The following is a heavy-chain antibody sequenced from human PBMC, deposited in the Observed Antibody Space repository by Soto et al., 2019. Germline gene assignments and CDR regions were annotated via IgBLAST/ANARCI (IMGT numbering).Heavy chain of an antibody. Sequence: QLQLQESGSGLVKPSQTLSLTCAVSGGSISSGGYSWSWIRQPPGKGLEWIGYIYHSGSTYYNPSLKSRVTRAVDRAKTQVSLKLSSVTAADTAVYYCASGGGLPRYYWGQGTLVTVSS. V-gene: IGHV4-30-2*01. CDR2: IYHSGST. J-gene: IGHJ4*02. CDR3: ASGGGLPRYY. CDR1: GGSISSGGYS. D-gene: IGHD3-10*01.